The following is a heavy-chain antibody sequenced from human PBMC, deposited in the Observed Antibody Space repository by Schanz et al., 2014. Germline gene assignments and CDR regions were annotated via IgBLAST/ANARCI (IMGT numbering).Heavy chain of an antibody. CDR3: ARAFGGYDPAGALDY. J-gene: IGHJ4*02. V-gene: IGHV1-18*01. CDR2: ISPYNGNT. CDR1: GYTFSSYG. D-gene: IGHD5-12*01. Sequence: QVQLVQSGAEVKKPGASVKVSCKTSGYTFSSYGITWVRQAPGQGLEWMGWISPYNGNTNYAPKVQGRVTVTTDTSTSTVYMELSSLRSEDTAVYYCARAFGGYDPAGALDYWGQGTLXTVSS.